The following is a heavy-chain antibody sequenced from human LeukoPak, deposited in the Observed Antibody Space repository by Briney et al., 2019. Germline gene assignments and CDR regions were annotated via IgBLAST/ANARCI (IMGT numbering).Heavy chain of an antibody. J-gene: IGHJ4*02. CDR2: ISSSGSTI. D-gene: IGHD3-9*01. Sequence: GGSLRLSCAPSGFTFSSCEMNWVRQAPGKGLEWVSYISSSGSTIYYADSVKGRFTISRDNAKNSLYLQMNSLRAEDTAVYYCARAGDILTGSFDYWGQGTLVTVSS. V-gene: IGHV3-48*03. CDR3: ARAGDILTGSFDY. CDR1: GFTFSSCE.